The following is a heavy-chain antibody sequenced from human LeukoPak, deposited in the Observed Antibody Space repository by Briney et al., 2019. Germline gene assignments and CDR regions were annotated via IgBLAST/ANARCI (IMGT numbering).Heavy chain of an antibody. CDR2: INPNSGGT. CDR3: ASITSFSYYYYGMDV. CDR1: GYTFTGYY. J-gene: IGHJ6*02. V-gene: IGHV1-2*06. D-gene: IGHD3-16*02. Sequence: ASVKVSCKASGYTFTGYYIHWVRQAPGQGLEWMGRINPNSGGTNYAQKFQGRVTMTRDTSISTAYMELSRLRSDDTAVYYCASITSFSYYYYGMDVWGQGTTVTVSS.